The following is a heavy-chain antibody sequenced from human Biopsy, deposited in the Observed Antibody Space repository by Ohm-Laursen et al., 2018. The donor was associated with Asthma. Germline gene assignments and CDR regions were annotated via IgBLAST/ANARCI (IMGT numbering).Heavy chain of an antibody. CDR2: INPNSGGT. Sequence: ASVKVSCKASGYTFIGSHIHWVRQAPGQGLEWMGWINPNSGGTNYAQKFQGRVTMARDTSISTAYMEVSRLRSDDTAVYYCARGQKSAGDRWFDPWGQGTLVTVSS. D-gene: IGHD6-13*01. V-gene: IGHV1-2*02. J-gene: IGHJ5*02. CDR1: GYTFIGSH. CDR3: ARGQKSAGDRWFDP.